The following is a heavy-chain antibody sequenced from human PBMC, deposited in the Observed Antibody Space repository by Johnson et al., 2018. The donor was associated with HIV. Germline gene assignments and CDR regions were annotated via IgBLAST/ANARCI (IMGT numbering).Heavy chain of an antibody. Sequence: QMLLVESGGGVVQPGRSLRLSCAASGFTFSRYGMHWVRQAPGKGLEWVALISYDGSNKYYGDSVKGRFTISRDNSKNTLYLQMNSLRAEDTAVFYCARATTSKDHAFDIWGQGTMVTVSS. CDR2: ISYDGSNK. V-gene: IGHV3-30*03. D-gene: IGHD1-14*01. CDR1: GFTFSRYG. CDR3: ARATTSKDHAFDI. J-gene: IGHJ3*02.